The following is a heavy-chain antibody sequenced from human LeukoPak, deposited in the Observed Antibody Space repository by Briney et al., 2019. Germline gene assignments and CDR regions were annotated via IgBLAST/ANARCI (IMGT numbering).Heavy chain of an antibody. CDR1: GFTFSDYY. D-gene: IGHD6-19*01. V-gene: IGHV3-11*06. CDR2: ITAGTTYT. J-gene: IGHJ4*02. CDR3: AKSLDSSSWFYFDH. Sequence: PGGSLRLSCVASGFTFSDYYVSWIRQAPGKGLEWVSYITAGTTYTKYADSVKGRFTISRDTTKNSVSLQMNSLRVEDTAVYCCAKSLDSSSWFYFDHWGLGTLVTVSS.